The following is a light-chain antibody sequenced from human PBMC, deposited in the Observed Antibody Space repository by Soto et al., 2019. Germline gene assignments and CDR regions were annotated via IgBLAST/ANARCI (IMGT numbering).Light chain of an antibody. CDR1: SNDVGGYNY. Sequence: QSVLTQPASVSGSPGQSITISCTGTSNDVGGYNYVSWYQQHPGKAPKLMIYEVTDRPWGVSNRFSGSKSGNTASLTISGLQAEDEADYYCCSYAGSGNYWIFGGGTKLTVL. V-gene: IGLV2-14*01. CDR2: EVT. CDR3: CSYAGSGNYWI. J-gene: IGLJ3*02.